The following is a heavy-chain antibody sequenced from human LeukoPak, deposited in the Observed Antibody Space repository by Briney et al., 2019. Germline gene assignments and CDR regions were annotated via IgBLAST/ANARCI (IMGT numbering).Heavy chain of an antibody. Sequence: AEALKISCKGSGYSFTTYWIGRVRQMPGKGLEWMGINYPGDSETRYSPSFQGQVTISADKSITTAYLQWSSLKASDTAIYYCVRSRGYSYGYSYYFDYWGQGTLVTVSS. CDR2: NYPGDSET. D-gene: IGHD5-18*01. CDR3: VRSRGYSYGYSYYFDY. V-gene: IGHV5-51*01. CDR1: GYSFTTYW. J-gene: IGHJ4*02.